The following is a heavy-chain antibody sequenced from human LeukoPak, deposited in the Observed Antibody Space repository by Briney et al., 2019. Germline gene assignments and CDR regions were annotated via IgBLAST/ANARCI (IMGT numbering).Heavy chain of an antibody. V-gene: IGHV1-3*01. D-gene: IGHD3-22*01. CDR1: GYTFTSYA. J-gene: IGHJ4*02. Sequence: ASVKVSCKASGYTFTSYAMHWVRQAPGQRLEWMGWINAGNGNTKYSQKFQGRVTITRDTSASTAYMEVSSLKFEDTAVYYCARHSSRGHYYDFDSWGQGALVTVSA. CDR2: INAGNGNT. CDR3: ARHSSRGHYYDFDS.